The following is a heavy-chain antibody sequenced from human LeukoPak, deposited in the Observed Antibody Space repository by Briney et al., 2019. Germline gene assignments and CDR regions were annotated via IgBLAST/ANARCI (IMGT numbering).Heavy chain of an antibody. V-gene: IGHV4-4*07. J-gene: IGHJ6*03. CDR3: ARAILDPLENYYYMDV. CDR1: GDSISGRS. CDR2: SHTSGST. D-gene: IGHD3-3*01. Sequence: SETLSLTFSVSGDSISGRSWHWIRQSAGKGLEWIGRSHTSGSTNKNPSLKSRVTLSLDTSKNQFSLTLRSVTAADTAVYYCARAILDPLENYYYMDVWGKGTTVTVSS.